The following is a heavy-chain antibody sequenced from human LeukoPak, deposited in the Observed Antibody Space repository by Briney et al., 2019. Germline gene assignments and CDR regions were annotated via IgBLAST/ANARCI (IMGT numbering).Heavy chain of an antibody. J-gene: IGHJ4*02. CDR1: GDSFSSNSAS. CDR2: TYYRSKWYN. V-gene: IGHV6-1*01. Sequence: SQTLSLTCAISGDSFSSNSASWHWVRQSPSRGLEWLGRTYYRSKWYNDYAVSVKSRITINPDTSKNQFSLQLNSVTPGDTAVYYCAGGVTTPFDYWGQGTLVTVSS. CDR3: AGGVTTPFDY. D-gene: IGHD4-17*01.